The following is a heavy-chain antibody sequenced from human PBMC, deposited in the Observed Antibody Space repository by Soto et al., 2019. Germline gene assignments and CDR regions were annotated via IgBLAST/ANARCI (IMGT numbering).Heavy chain of an antibody. Sequence: SETLSLTCAVYGGSFSGYYWSWIRQPPGKGLEWIGEINHSGSTNYNPSLKSRVTISVDTSKNQFSLKLSSVTAADTAVYYCARSWVHCTNAVCYCPWGQGTLVTVSS. CDR3: ARSWVHCTNAVCYCP. D-gene: IGHD2-8*01. V-gene: IGHV4-34*01. CDR2: INHSGST. CDR1: GGSFSGYY. J-gene: IGHJ5*02.